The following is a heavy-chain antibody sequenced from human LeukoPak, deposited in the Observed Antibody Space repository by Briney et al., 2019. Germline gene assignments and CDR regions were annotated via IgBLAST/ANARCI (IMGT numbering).Heavy chain of an antibody. V-gene: IGHV3-53*01. D-gene: IGHD3-22*01. CDR1: GFTVSSNY. CDR2: IYSGGST. J-gene: IGHJ4*02. CDR3: AKSAYYDSSGFYREYYFDY. Sequence: GGSLRLSCAASGFTVSSNYMSWVRQAPGKGLEWVSVIYSGGSTYYADSVKGRFTISRDNSKNTLYLQMNSLRAEDTAVYYCAKSAYYDSSGFYREYYFDYWGQGTLVTVSS.